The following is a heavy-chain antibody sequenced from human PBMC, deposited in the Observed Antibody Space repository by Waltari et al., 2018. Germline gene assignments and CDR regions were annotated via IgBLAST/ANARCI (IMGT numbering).Heavy chain of an antibody. J-gene: IGHJ4*02. CDR2: ISSSSSYI. V-gene: IGHV3-21*01. CDR3: ARALVAVAGPFDY. D-gene: IGHD6-19*01. Sequence: EVQLVESGGGLVKPGGSLRLSCAASGITFSSYSMNWVCQAPGEGLEWVSSISSSSSYIYYADSVKGRFTISRDNAKNSLYLQMNSLRAEDTAVYYCARALVAVAGPFDYWGQGTLVTVSS. CDR1: GITFSSYS.